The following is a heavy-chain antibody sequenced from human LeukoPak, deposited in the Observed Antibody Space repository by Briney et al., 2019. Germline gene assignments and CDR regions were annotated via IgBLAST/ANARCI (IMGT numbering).Heavy chain of an antibody. J-gene: IGHJ5*02. Sequence: PGGSLRLSCAASGFTLSSYWMAWVRQAPGKGLEWVANIKQDGTEKYYVDSVKGRFTISRDNAENSLYLQMNSLRAEDTALYYCARGFRGANWFDPWGQGTLVIVSS. CDR1: GFTLSSYW. D-gene: IGHD3-10*01. CDR3: ARGFRGANWFDP. V-gene: IGHV3-7*05. CDR2: IKQDGTEK.